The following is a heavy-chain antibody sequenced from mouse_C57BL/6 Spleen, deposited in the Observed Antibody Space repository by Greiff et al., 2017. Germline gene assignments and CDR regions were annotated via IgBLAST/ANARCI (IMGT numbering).Heavy chain of an antibody. D-gene: IGHD1-1*01. CDR3: ARDSYYYGSSYYAMDY. Sequence: DVKLQESGPGLVKPSQSLSLTCSVTGYSITRGYYWNWIRQFPGNKLEWMGYISYDGSNNYNPSLKNRISITRDTSQNQFFLKLNSVTTEDTATYYCARDSYYYGSSYYAMDYWGQGTSVTVSS. J-gene: IGHJ4*01. CDR2: ISYDGSN. CDR1: GYSITRGYY. V-gene: IGHV3-6*01.